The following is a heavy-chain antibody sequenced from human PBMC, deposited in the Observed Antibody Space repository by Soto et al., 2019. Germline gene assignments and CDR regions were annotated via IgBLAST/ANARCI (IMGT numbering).Heavy chain of an antibody. V-gene: IGHV3-23*01. CDR3: AKAIQNYGDYVSYYYYGMDV. J-gene: IGHJ6*02. D-gene: IGHD4-17*01. Sequence: GASVKVSCKASGGTFSSYAMSWVRQAPGKGLEWVSAISGSGGSTYYADSVKGRFTISRDNSKNTLYLQMNSLRAEDTAVYYCAKAIQNYGDYVSYYYYGMDVWGQGTTVTVSS. CDR2: ISGSGGST. CDR1: GGTFSSYA.